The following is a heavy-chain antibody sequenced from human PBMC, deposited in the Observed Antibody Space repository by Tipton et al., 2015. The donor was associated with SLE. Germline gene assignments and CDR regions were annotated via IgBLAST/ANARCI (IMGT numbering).Heavy chain of an antibody. Sequence: TLSLTCAVSGYSISSGYYCGWIRQPPGKGLEWIGSIYYSGSTYYNPSLKSRVTISVDTSKNQFSLKLSSVTAADTAVYYCARIRFRELLFDYWGQGTLVTVSS. CDR1: GYSISSGYY. V-gene: IGHV4-38-2*01. J-gene: IGHJ4*02. CDR3: ARIRFRELLFDY. CDR2: IYYSGST. D-gene: IGHD3-10*01.